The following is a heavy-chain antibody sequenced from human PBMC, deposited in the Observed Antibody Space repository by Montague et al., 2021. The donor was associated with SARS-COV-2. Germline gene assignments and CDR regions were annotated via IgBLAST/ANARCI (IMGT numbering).Heavy chain of an antibody. D-gene: IGHD3-9*01. V-gene: IGHV4-39*01. CDR1: GGSISSSSYY. J-gene: IGHJ4*02. Sequence: SETLSLTCSVSGGSISSSSYYWAWIRQPPGIRLEWIGTIYDSGNTNYHPTSRVPMSISVDTSHNQLSLQLNSVTATDTAIYYCARAQMAVTDYYPDYWGQGTLVTVSS. CDR3: ARAQMAVTDYYPDY. CDR2: IYDSGNT.